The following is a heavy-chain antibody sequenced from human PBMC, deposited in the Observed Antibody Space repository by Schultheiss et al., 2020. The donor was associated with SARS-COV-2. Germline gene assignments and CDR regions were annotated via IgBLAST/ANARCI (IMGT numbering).Heavy chain of an antibody. CDR1: GFTFRTYA. Sequence: GGSLRLSCAASGFTFRTYAMHWVRQAPGKGLEWVSSISSSSTIYYADSVKGRFTISRDNAKNSLYLQMNSLRAEDTAVYYCARDYAAYDAFDIWGQGTMVTVSS. CDR3: ARDYAAYDAFDI. V-gene: IGHV3-69-1*01. J-gene: IGHJ3*02. D-gene: IGHD4-17*01. CDR2: ISSSSTI.